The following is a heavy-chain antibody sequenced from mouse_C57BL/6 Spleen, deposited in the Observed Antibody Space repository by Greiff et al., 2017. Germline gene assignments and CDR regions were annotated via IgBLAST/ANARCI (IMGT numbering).Heavy chain of an antibody. J-gene: IGHJ4*01. CDR2: IYPGSGST. Sequence: QVHVKQPGAELVKPGASVKMSCKASGYTFTSYWITWVKQRPGQGLEWIGEIYPGSGSTNYNEKFKSKATLTVDTSSSTAYMQLSSLTSEDSAVYYCARWGYDYDGYYYAMDYWGQGTSVTVSS. CDR1: GYTFTSYW. D-gene: IGHD2-4*01. CDR3: ARWGYDYDGYYYAMDY. V-gene: IGHV1-55*01.